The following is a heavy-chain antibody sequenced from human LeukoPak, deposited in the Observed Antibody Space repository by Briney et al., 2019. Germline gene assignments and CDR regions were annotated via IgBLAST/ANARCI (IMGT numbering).Heavy chain of an antibody. CDR3: ARGLVENWFDP. CDR2: MNPNSGNT. CDR1: GYTFTSYG. Sequence: ASVKVSCKASGYTFTSYGISWVRQAPGQGLEWTGWMNPNSGNTGYAQKFQGRVTMTRNTSISTAYTELSSLRSEDTAVYYCARGLVENWFDPWGQGTLVTVSS. D-gene: IGHD2-2*01. V-gene: IGHV1-8*02. J-gene: IGHJ5*02.